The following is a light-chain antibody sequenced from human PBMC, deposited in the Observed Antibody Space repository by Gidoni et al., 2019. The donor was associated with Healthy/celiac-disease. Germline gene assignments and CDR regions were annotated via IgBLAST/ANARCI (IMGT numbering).Light chain of an antibody. Sequence: DIQMTQSPPPLSSSVGDRVTITCRASQSISSYLNWYQQKPGKAPKLLIYAASSLQSGVPSRFSGSGSGTEFTLTISSLQPEDFATYYCQQSYSTLGTFGQGTKVEIK. CDR3: QQSYSTLGT. V-gene: IGKV1-39*01. CDR2: AAS. J-gene: IGKJ1*01. CDR1: QSISSY.